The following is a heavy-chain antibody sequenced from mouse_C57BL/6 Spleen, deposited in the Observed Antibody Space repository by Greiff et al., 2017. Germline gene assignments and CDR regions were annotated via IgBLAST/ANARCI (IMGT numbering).Heavy chain of an antibody. D-gene: IGHD2-3*01. CDR3: ARDDGYYDYYAIDY. J-gene: IGHJ4*01. V-gene: IGHV5-17*01. CDR1: GFTFSDYG. Sequence: EVQRVESGGGLVKPGGSLKLSCAASGFTFSDYGMHWVRQAPEKGLEWVAYLSSGSSTIYYADTVKGRFTISRDNAKNTLFLQMTSLRSDDTAMYYCARDDGYYDYYAIDYWGQGTSVTVSS. CDR2: LSSGSSTI.